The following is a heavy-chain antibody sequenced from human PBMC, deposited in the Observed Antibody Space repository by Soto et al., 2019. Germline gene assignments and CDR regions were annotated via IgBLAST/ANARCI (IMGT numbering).Heavy chain of an antibody. V-gene: IGHV3-74*01. CDR3: ARDTNGLHY. CDR1: GLIFSNYK. D-gene: IGHD2-8*01. J-gene: IGHJ4*02. Sequence: GGSLRLTCAASGLIFSNYKMHWVRQAPGKGLVWVSRISTDGSITDYADSVKGRFTVSRDNAKNTLYLQMNSLRVDDTAVYYCARDTNGLHYWGQGTLVTVSS. CDR2: ISTDGSIT.